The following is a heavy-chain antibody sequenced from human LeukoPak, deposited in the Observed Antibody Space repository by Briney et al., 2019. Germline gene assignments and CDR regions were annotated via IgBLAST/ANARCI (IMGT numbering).Heavy chain of an antibody. CDR2: ISGHNGNT. CDR1: GYNFTTFG. Sequence: GASVKVSCKASGYNFTTFGISWVRQAPGQGLEWLGWISGHNGNTKYIQNVQGRITMTTDTSASTAYMELRSLTSDDTAVYYCTREGTASTGIGPYDVWGQGKLVTVSS. V-gene: IGHV1-18*01. D-gene: IGHD6-13*01. J-gene: IGHJ4*02. CDR3: TREGTASTGIGPYDV.